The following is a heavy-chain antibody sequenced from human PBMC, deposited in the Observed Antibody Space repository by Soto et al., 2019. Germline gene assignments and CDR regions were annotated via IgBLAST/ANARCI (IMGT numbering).Heavy chain of an antibody. Sequence: PGGSLRLSCAASGFTFSSYSMNWVRQAPGKGLEWVSSISSSSSYIYYADSVKGRFTISRDNAKNSLYLQMNSLRAEDTAVYYCASEATAEDYYYYGMDVWGQGTTVTVSS. CDR2: ISSSSSYI. D-gene: IGHD2-21*02. V-gene: IGHV3-21*01. CDR3: ASEATAEDYYYYGMDV. J-gene: IGHJ6*02. CDR1: GFTFSSYS.